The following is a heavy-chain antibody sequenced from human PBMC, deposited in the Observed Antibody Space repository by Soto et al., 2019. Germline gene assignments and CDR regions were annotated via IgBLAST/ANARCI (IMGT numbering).Heavy chain of an antibody. D-gene: IGHD2-15*01. Sequence: QVQLIQSGAEVKRPGASLKVSCRASGYAFNTYGVSWVRQAPGQGLEWVGWISTSNGHTNFAQNFQGRVTLTTDTSTSTAYMELRSLTSDDTAGYYCVRELPSSAPFFGLWGQGTLVTVSS. CDR1: GYAFNTYG. CDR2: ISTSNGHT. CDR3: VRELPSSAPFFGL. J-gene: IGHJ4*02. V-gene: IGHV1-18*01.